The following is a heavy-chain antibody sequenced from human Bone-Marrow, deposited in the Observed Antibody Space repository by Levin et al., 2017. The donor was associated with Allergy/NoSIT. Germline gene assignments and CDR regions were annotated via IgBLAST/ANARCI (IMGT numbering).Heavy chain of an antibody. CDR3: ARRYSSSWYYPTDY. Sequence: GGSLRLSCQASGYTFTNYWIGWVRQMPGKGLEWMGIIHPGDSDTRYSPSFQGQVTISADKSINTAYLQWSSLKASDTAMYYCARRYSSSWYYPTDYWGQGTLVAVSS. J-gene: IGHJ4*02. V-gene: IGHV5-51*01. D-gene: IGHD6-13*01. CDR2: IHPGDSDT. CDR1: GYTFTNYW.